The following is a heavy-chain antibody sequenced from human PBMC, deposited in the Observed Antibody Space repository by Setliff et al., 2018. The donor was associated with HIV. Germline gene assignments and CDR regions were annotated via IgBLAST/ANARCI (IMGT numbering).Heavy chain of an antibody. CDR3: ARHGDSSGWFGAVYYGIDA. D-gene: IGHD3-10*01. CDR2: INHSGST. CDR1: GGSFSAYY. V-gene: IGHV4-34*01. Sequence: PSETLSLTCAVYGGSFSAYYWSWIRQPPGKGLEWIGEINHSGSTAYNPSLKSRVTVSVDTSKNQFSLKLNSVTAADTAVYYCARHGDSSGWFGAVYYGIDAWGQGTTVTVSS. J-gene: IGHJ6*02.